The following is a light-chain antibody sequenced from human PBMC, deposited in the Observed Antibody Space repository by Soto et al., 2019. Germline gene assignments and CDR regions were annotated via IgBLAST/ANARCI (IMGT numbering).Light chain of an antibody. V-gene: IGKV3-15*01. CDR3: QQYNNWPPWT. Sequence: IVKTQSLATLSVSQRERPTLSCGSSQSVSSNLAWYQQKPGQAPRLLIYGASTRATGIPARFSGSGSGTEFTLTISSLQSEDFAVYYCQQYNNWPPWTCGQGTKV. CDR1: QSVSSN. CDR2: GAS. J-gene: IGKJ1*01.